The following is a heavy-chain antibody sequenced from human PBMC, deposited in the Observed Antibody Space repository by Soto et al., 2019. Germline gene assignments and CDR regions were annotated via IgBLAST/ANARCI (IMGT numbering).Heavy chain of an antibody. V-gene: IGHV3-23*01. CDR2: ISGSGGST. D-gene: IGHD6-13*01. J-gene: IGHJ4*02. CDR3: AKNRPPRLGYSSSWNPLAS. Sequence: GGSLRLSCAASGFTFSSYAMSWVRQAPGKGLEWVSAISGSGGSTYYADSVKGRFTISRDNSKNTLYLQMNSLRAEDTAVYYCAKNRPPRLGYSSSWNPLASWDKETLVTVSS. CDR1: GFTFSSYA.